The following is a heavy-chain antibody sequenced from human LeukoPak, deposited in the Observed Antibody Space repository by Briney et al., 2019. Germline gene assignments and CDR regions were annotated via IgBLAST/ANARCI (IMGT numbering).Heavy chain of an antibody. CDR3: TTVRCTSTSCYRAS. D-gene: IGHD2-2*01. CDR2: IKSESDGGTT. CDR1: GFTLSNAW. J-gene: IGHJ5*02. V-gene: IGHV3-15*01. Sequence: GGSLRLSCVASGFTLSNAWMSWVRQAPGKGLEWVGRIKSESDGGTTNYAEPVKGRFTISRDDSKNTLFLQMNSVQMEDTAVYYCTTVRCTSTSCYRASWGRGTLVTASS.